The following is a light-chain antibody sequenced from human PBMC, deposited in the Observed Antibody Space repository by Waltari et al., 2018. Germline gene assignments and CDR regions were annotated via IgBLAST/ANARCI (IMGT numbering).Light chain of an antibody. CDR3: QQSSSTPFT. Sequence: DIQMTQSPSSLSASVGDRVTITCRASQSINNYLNWYQQKAGKAPKLLIYDATNLQTGVPSRFSGSGSGTGLTLTISNLQPEDFATYSCQQSSSTPFTFGGGTKVEIK. CDR2: DAT. CDR1: QSINNY. V-gene: IGKV1-39*01. J-gene: IGKJ4*01.